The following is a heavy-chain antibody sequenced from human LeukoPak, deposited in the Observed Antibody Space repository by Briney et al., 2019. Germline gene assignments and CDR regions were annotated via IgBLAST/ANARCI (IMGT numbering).Heavy chain of an antibody. CDR1: GYTFTNYA. J-gene: IGHJ4*02. CDR2: MNPNSGNT. Sequence: GASVKVSCKASGYTFTNYAMHWVRQAPGQGLEWMGWMNPNSGNTGYAQKFQGRVTMTRNTSISTAYMELSSLRSEDTAVYYCARGRVVMRILTGYYNDYWGQGTLVTVSS. V-gene: IGHV1-8*02. D-gene: IGHD3-9*01. CDR3: ARGRVVMRILTGYYNDY.